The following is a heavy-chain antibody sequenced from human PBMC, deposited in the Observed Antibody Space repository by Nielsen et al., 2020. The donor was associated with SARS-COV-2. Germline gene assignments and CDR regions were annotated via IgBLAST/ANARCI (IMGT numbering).Heavy chain of an antibody. J-gene: IGHJ5*02. CDR2: IYSGGST. CDR1: GFTVSSNY. CDR3: YTVRVWWELGDNWFDP. D-gene: IGHD1-26*01. V-gene: IGHV3-66*01. Sequence: GESLKISCAASGFTVSSNYMSWVRQAPGKGLEWVSVIYSGGSTYYADSVKGRFTISRDNSKNTLYLQMNSLRAEDTAVYYCYTVRVWWELGDNWFDPWGQGTLVTVSS.